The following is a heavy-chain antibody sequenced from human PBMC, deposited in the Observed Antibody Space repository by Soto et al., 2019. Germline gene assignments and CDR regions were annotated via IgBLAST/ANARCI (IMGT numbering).Heavy chain of an antibody. Sequence: GGSLRLSCAASGFTFSNYWINWVRQAPGEGLEWVANINEHGSEMHYVDSVKGRFTISRDNAKNSVYLQMNSLRAEDTAVYHCLSFWTDSWGQGSLVTVSS. CDR3: LSFWTDS. CDR2: INEHGSEM. CDR1: GFTFSNYW. V-gene: IGHV3-7*03. J-gene: IGHJ4*02. D-gene: IGHD1-1*01.